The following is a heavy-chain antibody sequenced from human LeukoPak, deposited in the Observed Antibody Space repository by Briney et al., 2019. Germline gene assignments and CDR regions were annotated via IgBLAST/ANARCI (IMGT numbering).Heavy chain of an antibody. Sequence: VRSLRLSCAASGFTFSNYGMHWVRQAPGKGLEWVAVVWYDGSNKYYADSVKGRFTVSRDNSKDTLYLQMNSLRAEDTAVYYCARDRNNYGGTFDYWGQGTLVTVSS. CDR3: ARDRNNYGGTFDY. D-gene: IGHD4-23*01. J-gene: IGHJ4*02. V-gene: IGHV3-33*01. CDR2: VWYDGSNK. CDR1: GFTFSNYG.